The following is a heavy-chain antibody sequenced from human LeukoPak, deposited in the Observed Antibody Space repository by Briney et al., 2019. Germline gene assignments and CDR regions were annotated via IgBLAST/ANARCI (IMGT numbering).Heavy chain of an antibody. J-gene: IGHJ4*02. Sequence: GGSLRLSCAASGFTFGDYYMSWIRQAPGKGLEWVSYIATSSSYTNYADSVKGRLTISRDNAKNSLYLQMNSLRAEDTAVYYCARAIEATRRSTGTCNYFDYWGQGTLVTVSS. CDR1: GFTFGDYY. CDR3: ARAIEATRRSTGTCNYFDY. V-gene: IGHV3-11*06. CDR2: IATSSSYT. D-gene: IGHD5-12*01.